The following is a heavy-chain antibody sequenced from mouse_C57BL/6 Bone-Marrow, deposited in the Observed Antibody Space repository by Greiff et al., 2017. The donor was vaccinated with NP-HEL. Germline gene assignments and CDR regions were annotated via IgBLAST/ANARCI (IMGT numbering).Heavy chain of an antibody. CDR3: ARRTTVRDYYATDY. D-gene: IGHD1-1*01. CDR1: GFTFSDYG. J-gene: IGHJ4*01. V-gene: IGHV5-15*01. Sequence: EVQLVESGGGLVQPGGSLKLSCAASGFTFSDYGMAWVRQAPRKGPEWVAFISNLAYSIYYADTVTGRFTISRENAKNTLYLEMSSLRSEDTAMYYCARRTTVRDYYATDYWGQGTSVTVSS. CDR2: ISNLAYSI.